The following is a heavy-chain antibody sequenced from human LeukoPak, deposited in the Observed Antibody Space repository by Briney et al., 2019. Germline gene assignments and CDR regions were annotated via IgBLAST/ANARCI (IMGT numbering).Heavy chain of an antibody. V-gene: IGHV3-23*01. D-gene: IGHD6-19*01. Sequence: GGSLRLSCAASGFTFSSYAMSWVRQAPGNGLEWVSAISGSGGSTYYADSVKGRFTISRDNSKNTLYLQMNSLRAEDTAVYYCAKVGVAGTGYYFDYWGQGTLVTVSS. CDR3: AKVGVAGTGYYFDY. CDR2: ISGSGGST. J-gene: IGHJ4*02. CDR1: GFTFSSYA.